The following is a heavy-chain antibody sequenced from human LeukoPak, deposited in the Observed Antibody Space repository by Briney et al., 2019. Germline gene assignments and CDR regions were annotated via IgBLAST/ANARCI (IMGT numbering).Heavy chain of an antibody. CDR3: ARHNYVLRFDY. Sequence: PSETLSLTCTVSGGSISSYYWSWIRQPPGKGLEWIGYIYYSGSTNYNPSLKSRVTISVDTSKNQFSLKLSSVTAADTAVYYCARHNYVLRFDYWGKGTLVTVSS. V-gene: IGHV4-59*01. CDR2: IYYSGST. CDR1: GGSISSYY. J-gene: IGHJ4*02. D-gene: IGHD4-11*01.